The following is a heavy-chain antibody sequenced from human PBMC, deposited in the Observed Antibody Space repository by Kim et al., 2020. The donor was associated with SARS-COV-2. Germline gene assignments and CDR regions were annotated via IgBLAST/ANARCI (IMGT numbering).Heavy chain of an antibody. CDR1: GFTFSSYW. CDR2: INSDGSST. CDR3: ARGRAVYYGSGSSRVGAFDI. D-gene: IGHD3-10*01. J-gene: IGHJ3*02. Sequence: GGSLRLSCAASGFTFSSYWMHWVRQAPGKALVWVSRINSDGSSTSYADSVKGRFTISRDNAKNTLYLQMNSLRAEDTAVYYCARGRAVYYGSGSSRVGAFDIWGQGTMVTVSS. V-gene: IGHV3-74*01.